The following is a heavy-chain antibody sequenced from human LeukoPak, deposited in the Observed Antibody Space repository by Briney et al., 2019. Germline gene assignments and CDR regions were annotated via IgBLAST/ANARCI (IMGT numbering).Heavy chain of an antibody. CDR2: INHSGST. Sequence: SQTLSLTCTVSGGSISSGGYYWSWIRQPPGKGLEWIGEINHSGSTNYNPSLKSRVTISVDTSKNQFSLKLSSVTAADTAVYYCARGGNHDYGDYASGVGRDSAYYFDYWGQGTLVTVSS. J-gene: IGHJ4*02. CDR3: ARGGNHDYGDYASGVGRDSAYYFDY. V-gene: IGHV4-30-2*01. D-gene: IGHD4-17*01. CDR1: GGSISSGGYY.